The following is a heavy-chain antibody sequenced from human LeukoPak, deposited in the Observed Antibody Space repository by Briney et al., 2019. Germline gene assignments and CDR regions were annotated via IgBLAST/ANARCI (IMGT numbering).Heavy chain of an antibody. CDR3: ARVGERYDFDY. Sequence: SETLSLTCAVYGGSFSGYYWSWIRQPPGKGLEWIGEINHSGSTNYNPSLKSRVTISVDTSKNQFSLKLSSVTAADTAVYYCARVGERYDFDYWGQGTLVTVSS. V-gene: IGHV4-34*01. D-gene: IGHD1-26*01. J-gene: IGHJ4*02. CDR1: GGSFSGYY. CDR2: INHSGST.